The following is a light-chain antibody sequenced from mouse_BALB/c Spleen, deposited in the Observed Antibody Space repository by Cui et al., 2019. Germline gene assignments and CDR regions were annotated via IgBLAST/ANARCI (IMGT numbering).Light chain of an antibody. V-gene: IGKV4-58*01. Sequence: ENVLTQSPAIKSASLGQKVTMPCRASSSVSSSYLHWYQQKSGASPKPLIHRTSNLASGVPARFSGSGSGTSYSLTISSVEAEDDATYYCQQWSGYPLTFGAGTKLELK. CDR3: QQWSGYPLT. CDR1: SSVSSSY. J-gene: IGKJ5*01. CDR2: RTS.